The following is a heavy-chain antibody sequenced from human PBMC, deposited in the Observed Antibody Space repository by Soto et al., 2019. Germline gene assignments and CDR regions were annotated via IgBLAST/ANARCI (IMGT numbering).Heavy chain of an antibody. CDR3: AREMTPRGMDV. V-gene: IGHV1-8*01. CDR1: GYTFTSYD. Sequence: QVQLVQSGAEVKKPGASVKVSCKASGYTFTSYDINWVRQATGQGLEWMGWMNPNSGNTAYAQKFQGRVTMTRNTSKSTAYMEQSSLRSEDTAVNYCAREMTPRGMDVWGQGTTVTVSS. CDR2: MNPNSGNT. J-gene: IGHJ6*02.